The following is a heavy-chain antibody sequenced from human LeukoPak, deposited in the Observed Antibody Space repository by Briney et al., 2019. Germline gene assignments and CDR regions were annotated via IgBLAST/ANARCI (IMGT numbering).Heavy chain of an antibody. Sequence: PGGSLRLSCAVSGFTFSNFAMSWVRQAPGKGLEWVSAMSGIGGNTYYADSVKGRFTISRDNSKNTLYLQMNSLRAEGTAVYYCAKVCSSTSCYTPSFDYWGQGTLVTVSS. CDR3: AKVCSSTSCYTPSFDY. CDR1: GFTFSNFA. D-gene: IGHD2-2*02. CDR2: MSGIGGNT. V-gene: IGHV3-23*01. J-gene: IGHJ4*02.